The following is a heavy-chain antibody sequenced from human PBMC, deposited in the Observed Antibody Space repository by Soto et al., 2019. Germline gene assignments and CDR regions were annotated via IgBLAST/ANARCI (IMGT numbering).Heavy chain of an antibody. J-gene: IGHJ6*02. V-gene: IGHV3-11*01. CDR1: RFRFSDYY. CDR3: ASSEGNYYYYGMDV. CDR2: ISSSGTTI. Sequence: PVGSLRLSCEASRFRFSDYYMSWVRQAPGKGLEWVSFISSSGTTIYYADSVKGRFTISRDNAKNSLFLQMNSLRVEDTAVYYCASSEGNYYYYGMDVWGQGTTVTVSS.